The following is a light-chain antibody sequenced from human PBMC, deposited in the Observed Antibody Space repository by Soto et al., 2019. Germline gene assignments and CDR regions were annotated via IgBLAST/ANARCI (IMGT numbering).Light chain of an antibody. J-gene: IGKJ2*01. CDR3: QQYGSSPYT. CDR1: QSVSSSY. Sequence: EIGLTQSPGTRSLSPGERATLSCRASQSVSSSYLAWYQQKPGQAPRLLMYGASSRAAGIPDRFSGGGSATDFTLTISRLEPEDFAVYYCQQYGSSPYTFGQGTKLEIK. V-gene: IGKV3-20*01. CDR2: GAS.